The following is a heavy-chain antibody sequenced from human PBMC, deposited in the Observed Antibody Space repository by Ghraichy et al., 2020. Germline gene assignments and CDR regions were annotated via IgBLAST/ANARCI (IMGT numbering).Heavy chain of an antibody. D-gene: IGHD5-18*01. CDR3: AKVSGGYSYGDIDY. CDR1: GFTFSSYG. CDR2: ISYDGSNK. Sequence: GGSLRLSCAASGFTFSSYGMHWVRQAPGKGLEWVAVISYDGSNKYYADSVKGRFTISRDNSKNTLYLQMNSLRAEDTAVYYCAKVSGGYSYGDIDYWGQGTLVTVSS. J-gene: IGHJ4*02. V-gene: IGHV3-30*18.